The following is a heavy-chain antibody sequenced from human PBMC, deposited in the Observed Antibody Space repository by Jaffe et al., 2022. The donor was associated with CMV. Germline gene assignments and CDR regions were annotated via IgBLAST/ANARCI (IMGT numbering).Heavy chain of an antibody. D-gene: IGHD5-18*01. CDR3: ARHSGGGFSYGPPNWFDP. V-gene: IGHV4-39*01. CDR1: GGSISNFNYY. J-gene: IGHJ5*02. CDR2: IYYSGST. Sequence: QLQLQESGPGLVKPSETLSLTCTVSGGSISNFNYYWGWIRQPPGKGLEWIGSIYYSGSTYYNPSLRSRVTISVDTSKNQFSLKLSSVTAADTAVYFCARHSGGGFSYGPPNWFDPWGQGTLVTVSS.